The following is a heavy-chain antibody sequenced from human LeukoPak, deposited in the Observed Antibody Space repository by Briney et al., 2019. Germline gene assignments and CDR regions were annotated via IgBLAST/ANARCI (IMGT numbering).Heavy chain of an antibody. CDR3: ARVSTTVVTPYYFDY. D-gene: IGHD4-23*01. CDR2: IYYSGST. Sequence: SETLSLTCTVSGGSISSSSYYWGWIRQPPGKGLEWIGSIYYSGSTYYNPSLKSRVTISVDTSKNQFSLKLSSVTAADTAVYYCARVSTTVVTPYYFDYWGQGTLVTVSS. V-gene: IGHV4-39*07. CDR1: GGSISSSSYY. J-gene: IGHJ4*02.